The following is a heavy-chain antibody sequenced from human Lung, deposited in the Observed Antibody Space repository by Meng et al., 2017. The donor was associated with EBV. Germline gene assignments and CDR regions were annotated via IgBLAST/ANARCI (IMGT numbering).Heavy chain of an antibody. CDR2: INHSGSP. CDR3: ARVLFDYYDSSGYYDY. Sequence: VQLQWSGPGLVTPPGTLPLTCAVCCGSFSVYSWRWIRQPPGKGTEWIGEINHSGSPNYNPSLKSRVTISVDTSKNQFSLKLSSVTAADTAVYYCARVLFDYYDSSGYYDYWGQGTLVTVSS. CDR1: CGSFSVYS. V-gene: IGHV4-34*01. D-gene: IGHD3-22*01. J-gene: IGHJ4*02.